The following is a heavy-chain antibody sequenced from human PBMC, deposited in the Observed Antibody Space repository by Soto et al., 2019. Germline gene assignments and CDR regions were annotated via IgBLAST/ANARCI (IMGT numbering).Heavy chain of an antibody. CDR2: ILVDGRT. J-gene: IGHJ3*02. CDR3: AKATATGGGAFDI. D-gene: IGHD2-8*02. Sequence: EVQMFESGGGLAQPGGSLRLSCAASGFICSSYDMSWVRQAPGKGLEWVSTILVDGRTFYVDSVKGRFTISRESSQNTVYLQMNSLKAGDTALYYCAKATATGGGAFDICGQGTMVTVSS. CDR1: GFICSSYD. V-gene: IGHV3-23*01.